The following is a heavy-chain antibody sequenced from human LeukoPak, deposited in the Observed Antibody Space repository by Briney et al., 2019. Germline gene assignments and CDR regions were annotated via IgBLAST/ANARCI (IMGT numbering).Heavy chain of an antibody. CDR1: GFSFSGHY. V-gene: IGHV3-72*01. D-gene: IGHD6-19*01. CDR2: IGNKASRYTT. CDR3: SRGYSGVGVYAFDI. J-gene: IGHJ3*02. Sequence: GGSLRLSCAVSGFSFSGHYVDWVRQAPGKGLEWVGRIGNKASRYTTEYAASVKGRCTISRDGSKNSLYLQMNSLKTEDTAVYWCSRGYSGVGVYAFDIWSQGTMVTISS.